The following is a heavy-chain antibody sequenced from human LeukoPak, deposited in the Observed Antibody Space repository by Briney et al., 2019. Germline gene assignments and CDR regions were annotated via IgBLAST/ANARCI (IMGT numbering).Heavy chain of an antibody. J-gene: IGHJ4*02. CDR1: GFTFSSYA. CDR3: AKDMISGIAVAGPFDY. V-gene: IGHV3-23*01. D-gene: IGHD6-19*01. CDR2: ISGSGGST. Sequence: GGSLRLSCAASGFTFSSYAMSWVRQAPGKGLEWVSAISGSGGSTYYADSVKGRFTISRDNSENTLYLQMNSLRAEDTAVYYCAKDMISGIAVAGPFDYWGQGTLVTVSS.